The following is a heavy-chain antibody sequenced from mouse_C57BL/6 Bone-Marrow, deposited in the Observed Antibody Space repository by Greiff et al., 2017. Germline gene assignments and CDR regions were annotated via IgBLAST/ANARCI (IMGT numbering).Heavy chain of an antibody. Sequence: QVQLQQSGPELVKPGASVKISCKASGYAFSSSWMNWVKQRPGKGLEWIGRIYPGDGDTNYNGKFKGKATLTADKSSSTAYMQLSSLTSEDSAVYFCARWDTTVSREDYWGQGTTLTVSS. D-gene: IGHD1-1*01. V-gene: IGHV1-82*01. CDR3: ARWDTTVSREDY. CDR1: GYAFSSSW. CDR2: IYPGDGDT. J-gene: IGHJ2*01.